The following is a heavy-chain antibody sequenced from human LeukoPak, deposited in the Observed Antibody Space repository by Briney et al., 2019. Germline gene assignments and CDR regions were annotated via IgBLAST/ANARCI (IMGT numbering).Heavy chain of an antibody. CDR3: ARGDWGPYY. D-gene: IGHD7-27*01. J-gene: IGHJ4*02. V-gene: IGHV3-9*01. CDR2: ISWNSGSI. Sequence: PGGSLRLSCAASGFTFDDYAMHWVRQAPGKGLEWVSGISWNSGSIGYADSVKGRFTISRDNAKNSLYLQMNSLRAEDTALYYCARGDWGPYYWGQGTLVTVSS. CDR1: GFTFDDYA.